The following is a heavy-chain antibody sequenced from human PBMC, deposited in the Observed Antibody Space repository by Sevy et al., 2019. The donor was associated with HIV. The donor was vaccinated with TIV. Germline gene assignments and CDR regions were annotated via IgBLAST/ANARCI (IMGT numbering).Heavy chain of an antibody. CDR1: GFTVSSNY. Sequence: GGSLRLSCAASGFTVSSNYMSWVRQAPGKGLEWVSVIYSGGSTYNADSVKGRFTISRDNSKNTLYLQMNSLRAEDTTVYYCARDLLGPRAFDIWGQGTMVTVSS. V-gene: IGHV3-53*01. J-gene: IGHJ3*02. CDR2: IYSGGST. D-gene: IGHD3-16*01. CDR3: ARDLLGPRAFDI.